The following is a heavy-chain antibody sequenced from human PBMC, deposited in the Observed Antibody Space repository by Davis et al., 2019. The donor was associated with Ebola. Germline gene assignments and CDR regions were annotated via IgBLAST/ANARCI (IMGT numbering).Heavy chain of an antibody. CDR3: ARRRETGVTTTGGWFDP. Sequence: GESLKISCKGSGYSFTNYRITWVRQMPGKGLEWMGRIDPRDSYTYHSPSFQGHVTISADKSISTAYLQWNSLKASDTAMYYCARRRETGVTTTGGWFDPWGQGTPVTVSS. D-gene: IGHD4-17*01. CDR1: GYSFTNYR. J-gene: IGHJ5*02. V-gene: IGHV5-10-1*01. CDR2: IDPRDSYT.